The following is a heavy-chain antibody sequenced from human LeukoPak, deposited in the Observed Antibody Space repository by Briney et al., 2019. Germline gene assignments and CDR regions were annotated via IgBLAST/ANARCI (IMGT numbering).Heavy chain of an antibody. V-gene: IGHV3-53*01. J-gene: IGHJ4*02. D-gene: IGHD3-10*01. CDR3: ASSVYSGSPTKSFDY. CDR1: GFIVRTNY. Sequence: GGSLRLSCAVSGFIVRTNYMNWVRQAPGKGREWVSVIYSGGNTYYADSVKGRLTISRDNSKNTLYLQMNSLRVEDTAVYYCASSVYSGSPTKSFDYWGQGTLVTVSS. CDR2: IYSGGNT.